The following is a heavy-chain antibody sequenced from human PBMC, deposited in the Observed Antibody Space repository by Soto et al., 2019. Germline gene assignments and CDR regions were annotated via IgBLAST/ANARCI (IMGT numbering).Heavy chain of an antibody. D-gene: IGHD1-1*01. CDR1: VDSITTYY. CDR2: IDASGNT. Sequence: SETLSLTCTVSVDSITTYYWNWIRQPAGKGLEWIGRIDASGNTNYNPSLNSRVTLSVDTSKEQFSLKLTSVTAADTAVYYCARFSNNWFQTEGMDVWGQGTTITVSS. V-gene: IGHV4-4*07. J-gene: IGHJ6*02. CDR3: ARFSNNWFQTEGMDV.